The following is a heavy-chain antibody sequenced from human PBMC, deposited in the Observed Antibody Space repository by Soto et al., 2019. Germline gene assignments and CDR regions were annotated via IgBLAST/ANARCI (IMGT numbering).Heavy chain of an antibody. CDR1: GYTLTELS. V-gene: IGHV1-24*01. D-gene: IGHD3-10*01. CDR2: FDPEDGET. Sequence: ASVKVSCKVSGYTLTELSIHWVRQAPGKGLEWMGGFDPEDGETIYAQKFQGRVTMTEDTSTDTAYMELSSLRSEDTAVYYCVLLWFGELLFFDYWGQGTLVTVSS. CDR3: VLLWFGELLFFDY. J-gene: IGHJ4*02.